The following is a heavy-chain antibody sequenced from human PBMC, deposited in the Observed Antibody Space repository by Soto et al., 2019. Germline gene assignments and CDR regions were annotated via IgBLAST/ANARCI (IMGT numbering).Heavy chain of an antibody. V-gene: IGHV1-3*01. D-gene: IGHD6-19*01. CDR2: INAGKANT. Sequence: ASVKVSCKAAGYTFANYVIHWVLQAPGQRLEWMGWINAGKANTRYSQKFQDRVTITRDTSANIAYMDLSSLTSEDTAVYYCARPSSGFSFDFWGPGTPVTVSS. CDR3: ARPSSGFSFDF. CDR1: GYTFANYV. J-gene: IGHJ4*02.